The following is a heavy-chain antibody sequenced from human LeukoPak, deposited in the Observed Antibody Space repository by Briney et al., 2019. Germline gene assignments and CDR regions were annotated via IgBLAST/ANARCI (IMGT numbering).Heavy chain of an antibody. V-gene: IGHV1-8*01. CDR3: ARGYSSGPDYFDY. J-gene: IGHJ4*02. D-gene: IGHD6-19*01. Sequence: VASVKVSCKASGYTFTSYDINWVRQATGQGLEWIGWMNPNSGNRGYAQKFQGRVTMTRNTSISTAYMELSSLRSEDTAVYYCARGYSSGPDYFDYWGQGTLVTVSS. CDR2: MNPNSGNR. CDR1: GYTFTSYD.